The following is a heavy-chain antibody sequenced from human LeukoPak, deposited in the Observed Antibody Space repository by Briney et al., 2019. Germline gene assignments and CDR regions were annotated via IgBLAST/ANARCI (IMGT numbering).Heavy chain of an antibody. CDR1: GFTFSDSA. CDR2: IRSKANSYAT. CDR3: TPQGSAYYYGMDD. V-gene: IGHV3-73*01. J-gene: IGHJ6*02. Sequence: GGSLKLSCAASGFTFSDSAMHWVRQASGKGLEWVGRIRSKANSYATTYAASVKGRFTISRDDSKNTAYLQMNSLKTEDTAVYYCTPQGSAYYYGMDDWGQGTTVTVSS.